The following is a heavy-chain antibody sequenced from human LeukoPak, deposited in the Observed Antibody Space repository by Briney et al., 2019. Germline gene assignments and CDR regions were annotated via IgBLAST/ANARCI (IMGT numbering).Heavy chain of an antibody. CDR3: TTDRSGWYDY. CDR1: GFTFSNAW. J-gene: IGHJ4*02. V-gene: IGHV3-15*01. D-gene: IGHD6-19*01. CDR2: IKSKTDGATT. Sequence: AGSLRLSCAASGFTFSNAWRSWVRQAPGKGLQWVGRIKSKTDGATTDYAAPVKGRFTISRDNSKNTLYLQMNSLKTEDTAVYYCTTDRSGWYDYWGQGTLVTVSS.